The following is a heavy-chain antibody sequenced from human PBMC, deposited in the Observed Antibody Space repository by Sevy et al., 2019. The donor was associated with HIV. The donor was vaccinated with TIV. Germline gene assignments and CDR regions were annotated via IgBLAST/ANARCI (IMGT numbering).Heavy chain of an antibody. D-gene: IGHD4-17*01. Sequence: SETLSLTCTISGYSIRSGYYWGWIRQPPGKGLEWIGSMYHSGTTYYNASLKSRVTISADTSKNQFSLKLTSVTAADTAIYHCAAMSTVTKGDALDIWGQGTMDTVSS. V-gene: IGHV4-38-2*02. CDR3: AAMSTVTKGDALDI. J-gene: IGHJ3*02. CDR1: GYSIRSGYY. CDR2: MYHSGTT.